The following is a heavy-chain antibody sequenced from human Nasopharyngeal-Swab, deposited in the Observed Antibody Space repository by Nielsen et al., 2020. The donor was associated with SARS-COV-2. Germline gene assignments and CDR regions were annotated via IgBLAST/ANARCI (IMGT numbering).Heavy chain of an antibody. Sequence: GGSLRLSCAASGFTFNSYSMNWVRQAPGKGLEWVSYISSSSSTIYYADSVKGRFTISRDNDKNSLYLQMNSLRDEDTAVYYCARGETAMAKYYYYGMDVWGQGTTVTVSS. CDR3: ARGETAMAKYYYYGMDV. CDR2: ISSSSSTI. D-gene: IGHD5-18*01. J-gene: IGHJ6*02. V-gene: IGHV3-48*02. CDR1: GFTFNSYS.